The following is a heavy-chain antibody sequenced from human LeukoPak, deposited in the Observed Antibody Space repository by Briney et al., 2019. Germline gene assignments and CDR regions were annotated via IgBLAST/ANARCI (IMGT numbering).Heavy chain of an antibody. V-gene: IGHV4-59*01. CDR1: GGSISSYY. D-gene: IGHD4-17*01. CDR3: ARVYDLDSSTTVTTDAFDI. Sequence: PSETLSLTCTVSGGSISSYYWSWIRQPPGKGLEWIGYIYYSGSTNYNPSLKSRVTISVDTSKNQFSLKLSSVTAADTAVYYCARVYDLDSSTTVTTDAFDIWGQGTMVTVSS. J-gene: IGHJ3*02. CDR2: IYYSGST.